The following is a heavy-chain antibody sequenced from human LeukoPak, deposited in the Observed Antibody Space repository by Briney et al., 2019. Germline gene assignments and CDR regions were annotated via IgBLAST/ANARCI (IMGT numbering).Heavy chain of an antibody. CDR1: GYTFTSYG. CDR3: ARDPKFYYYYYGMDV. Sequence: ASVKASCKASGYTFTSYGISWVRQAPGQGLEWMGWISAYNGNTNYAQKLQGRVTMTTDTSTSTAYMELRSLRSDDTAVYYCARDPKFYYYYYGMDVWGQGTTVTVSS. J-gene: IGHJ6*02. CDR2: ISAYNGNT. V-gene: IGHV1-18*01.